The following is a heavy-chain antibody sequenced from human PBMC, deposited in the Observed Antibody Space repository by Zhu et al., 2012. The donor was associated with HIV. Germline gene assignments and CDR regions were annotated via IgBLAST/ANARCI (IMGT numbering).Heavy chain of an antibody. CDR1: GSSINTANY. D-gene: IGHD2-21*01. CDR3: ARTGDDNHHPSFDI. J-gene: IGHJ4*01. CDR2: IYRSGAT. Sequence: QVQVQGSGPGLVKPSETLSLTCDVSGSSINTANYWGWIRQPPGKGLEWIANIYRSGATYYNPSLRSRATISMDRSRNLFFLTLNSVTAADTAIYFCARTGDDNHHPSFDIWDQGTLVTVSS. V-gene: IGHV4-38-2*01.